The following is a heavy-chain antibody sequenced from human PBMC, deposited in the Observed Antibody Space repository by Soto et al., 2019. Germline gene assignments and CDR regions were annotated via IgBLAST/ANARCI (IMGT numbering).Heavy chain of an antibody. V-gene: IGHV5-51*01. D-gene: IGHD2-15*01. CDR3: ARYCSGGSCYSDRPMDV. Sequence: GESLKISCKGSGYSFTSYWIGWVRQMPGKGLEWMGIIYPGDSDIRYSPSFQGQVTISADKSISTAYLQWSGLKASDTAIYYCARYCSGGSCYSDRPMDVWGRGTMVTVS. CDR1: GYSFTSYW. CDR2: IYPGDSDI. J-gene: IGHJ6*02.